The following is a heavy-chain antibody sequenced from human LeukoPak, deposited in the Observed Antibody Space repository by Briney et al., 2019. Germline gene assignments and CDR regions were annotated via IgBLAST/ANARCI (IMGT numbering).Heavy chain of an antibody. CDR2: VSSGSSTI. CDR3: SRDPRVLDY. V-gene: IGHV3-11*01. CDR1: GFTFSDYY. Sequence: RTGGSLRLSCAASGFTFSDYYMSWIRQAPGKALEWVSYVSSGSSTIYYADSVKGRFTISRDNAKKSLYLQINSLRAEDTAVYYCSRDPRVLDYWGQGTLVTVSS. J-gene: IGHJ4*02.